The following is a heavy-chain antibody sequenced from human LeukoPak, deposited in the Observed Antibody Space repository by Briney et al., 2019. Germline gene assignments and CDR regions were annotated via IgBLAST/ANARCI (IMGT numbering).Heavy chain of an antibody. CDR1: GYSLASYW. D-gene: IGHD2/OR15-2a*01. J-gene: IGHJ3*02. Sequence: GESLKISCRDSGYSLASYWFGWVRHMPGKGLEWIGVIYPGDSDTRYSPSFEGQVTISGDKSTSSAFLQWRSLRASDTAMYYCARRSYEGSTSAFDIWGQGTMVIVSA. CDR3: ARRSYEGSTSAFDI. V-gene: IGHV5-51*01. CDR2: IYPGDSDT.